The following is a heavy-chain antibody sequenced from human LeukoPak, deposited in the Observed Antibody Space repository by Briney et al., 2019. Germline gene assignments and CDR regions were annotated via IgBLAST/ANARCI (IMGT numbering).Heavy chain of an antibody. CDR2: IYYSGST. Sequence: SETLSLTCTVSGGSISSSSYYWGWIRQPPGKGLEWIGSIYYSGSTYYNPSLKSRVTISVDTSKNQFSLKLSSVTAADTAVYYCARDYYYDSSGYYPEYYFDYWGQGTLVTVSS. J-gene: IGHJ4*02. CDR1: GGSISSSSYY. D-gene: IGHD3-22*01. CDR3: ARDYYYDSSGYYPEYYFDY. V-gene: IGHV4-39*07.